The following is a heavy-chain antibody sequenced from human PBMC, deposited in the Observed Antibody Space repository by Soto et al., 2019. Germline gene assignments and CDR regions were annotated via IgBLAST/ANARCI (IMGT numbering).Heavy chain of an antibody. CDR2: ISWNSGNI. CDR1: GFTFDDYA. CDR3: VRSKGGYSYGTPFDY. V-gene: IGHV3-9*01. Sequence: EVQLEESGGALVQPGRSLRLSCAASGFTFDDYAMYWVRQVLGKGLEWVSSISWNSGNIDYADSVKGRFTTSRDNAENSLYLQMNSLRPEDTALYYCVRSKGGYSYGTPFDYCGQGTLVTVSS. J-gene: IGHJ4*02. D-gene: IGHD5-18*01.